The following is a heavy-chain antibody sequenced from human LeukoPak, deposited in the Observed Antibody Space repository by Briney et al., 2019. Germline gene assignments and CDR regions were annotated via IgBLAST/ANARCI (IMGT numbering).Heavy chain of an antibody. CDR1: GGSISSGSYY. D-gene: IGHD3-10*01. J-gene: IGHJ4*02. V-gene: IGHV4-61*02. Sequence: SETLSLTCTVSGGSISSGSYYWSWIRQPAGKGLEWIGRIYTSGSINYNPSLKSRVTISLDTSKNQFSLKLSSATAADTAVYYCARVSSSGVWDYWGQGTLVTVSS. CDR2: IYTSGSI. CDR3: ARVSSSGVWDY.